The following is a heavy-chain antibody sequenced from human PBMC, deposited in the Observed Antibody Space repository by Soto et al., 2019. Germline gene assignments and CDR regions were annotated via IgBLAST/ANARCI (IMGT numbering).Heavy chain of an antibody. V-gene: IGHV4-34*01. Sequence: PSETLSLTCAVYGGSFSGYYWSWIRQPPGKGLEWIGEINHSGSTNYNPSLKSRVTISVDTSKNQFSLKLSSVTAADTAVYYCASCGSGDYYGMDVWGQGTTVTVSS. J-gene: IGHJ6*02. D-gene: IGHD3-10*01. CDR2: INHSGST. CDR1: GGSFSGYY. CDR3: ASCGSGDYYGMDV.